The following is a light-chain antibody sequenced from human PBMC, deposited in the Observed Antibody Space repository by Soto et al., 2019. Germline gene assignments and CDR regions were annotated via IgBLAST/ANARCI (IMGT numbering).Light chain of an antibody. CDR1: QTISNY. CDR2: AAS. Sequence: DVQMPQSPSSLSASLGDRVTITCRASQTISNYLNWYQQKSGRAPELLVYAASNLQSGVPSRFTGSGSGTHFTLTISGLEPADFATYFCQQSYNTPITFGQGTRLAIK. V-gene: IGKV1-39*01. CDR3: QQSYNTPIT. J-gene: IGKJ5*01.